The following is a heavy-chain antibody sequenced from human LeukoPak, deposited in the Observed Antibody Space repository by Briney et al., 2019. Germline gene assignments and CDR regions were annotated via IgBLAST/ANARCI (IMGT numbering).Heavy chain of an antibody. V-gene: IGHV4-34*01. CDR2: INHSGST. Sequence: SETLSLTCAVYGGSFSGYYWSWIRQPPGKGLEWIGEINHSGSTYYNPSLKSRVTISVDTSKNQFSLKLSSVTAADTAVYYCARHYYGSGSMLDYWGQGTLVTVSS. J-gene: IGHJ4*02. CDR3: ARHYYGSGSMLDY. CDR1: GGSFSGYY. D-gene: IGHD3-10*01.